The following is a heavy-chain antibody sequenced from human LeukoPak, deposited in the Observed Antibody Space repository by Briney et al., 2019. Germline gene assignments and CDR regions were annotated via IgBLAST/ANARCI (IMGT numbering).Heavy chain of an antibody. CDR1: GFTVSSNY. Sequence: GGSLRLSCAASGFTVSSNYMSWVRQAPGKGLEWVSYISSSRSLIYYADSVKGRFTISRDNAKDSLYLEMNSLRAEDTSVYYCARGAQWELQRHFDYWGLGTLVTVSS. CDR3: ARGAQWELQRHFDY. V-gene: IGHV3-48*04. J-gene: IGHJ4*02. D-gene: IGHD1-26*01. CDR2: ISSSRSLI.